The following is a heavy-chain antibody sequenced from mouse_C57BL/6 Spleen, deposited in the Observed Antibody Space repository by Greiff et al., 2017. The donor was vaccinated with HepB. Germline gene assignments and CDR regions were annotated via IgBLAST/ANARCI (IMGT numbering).Heavy chain of an antibody. Sequence: QVQLKQPGAELVKPGASVKMSCKASGYTFTSYWITWVKQRPGQGLEWIGDIYPGSGSTNYNEKFKSKATLTVDTSASTSYMQLSSLTSEDSAVYYCAGSGSSLGDAMDYWGQGTAVTVSS. CDR2: IYPGSGST. J-gene: IGHJ4*01. CDR1: GYTFTSYW. D-gene: IGHD1-1*01. V-gene: IGHV1-55*01. CDR3: AGSGSSLGDAMDY.